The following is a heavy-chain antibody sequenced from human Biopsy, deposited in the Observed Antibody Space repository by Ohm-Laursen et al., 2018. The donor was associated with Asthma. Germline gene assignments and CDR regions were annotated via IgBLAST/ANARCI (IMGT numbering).Heavy chain of an antibody. D-gene: IGHD3-22*01. CDR3: ARERMFFYDSSGYGAFDI. CDR2: ISYTGTT. CDR1: GDSSNSGGYS. V-gene: IGHV4-31*03. Sequence: SQTLSLTCPVSGDSSNSGGYSWTWIRQLPGKGLEWIGYISYTGTTYYNPFLKSRISMTVDTSKTQFSLKLSSVTAADTAIYYCARERMFFYDSSGYGAFDIWGQGTLVTVSS. J-gene: IGHJ3*02.